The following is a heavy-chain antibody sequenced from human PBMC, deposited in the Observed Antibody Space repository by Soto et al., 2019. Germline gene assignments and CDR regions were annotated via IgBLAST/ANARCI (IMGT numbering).Heavy chain of an antibody. V-gene: IGHV3-23*01. CDR3: AKDPRAQGYCSGGSCYSYY. D-gene: IGHD2-15*01. J-gene: IGHJ4*02. CDR2: ISGSGGST. Sequence: GGSLRLSCAASGFTFSSYAMSWVRQAPGKGLEWVSAISGSGGSTYYADSVKGRFTISRDNSKNTLYLQMNSLRAEDTAVYYCAKDPRAQGYCSGGSCYSYYWGQGTLVTVSS. CDR1: GFTFSSYA.